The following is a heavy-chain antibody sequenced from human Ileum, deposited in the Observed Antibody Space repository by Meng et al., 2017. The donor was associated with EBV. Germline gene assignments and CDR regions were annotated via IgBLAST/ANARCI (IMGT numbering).Heavy chain of an antibody. V-gene: IGHV1-3*04. CDR2: INTLNGHT. CDR1: GYSFVAYA. CDR3: ARRASQGVDP. Sequence: QAGTALNQPGAPVKRSCETSGYSFVAYAIHWVRQAPGQGLEWMGWINTLNGHTEYSQKFQGSVTITSDTSASTVYMELHSLRSQDTAVYYCARRASQGVDPWGQGTLVTVSS. J-gene: IGHJ5*02.